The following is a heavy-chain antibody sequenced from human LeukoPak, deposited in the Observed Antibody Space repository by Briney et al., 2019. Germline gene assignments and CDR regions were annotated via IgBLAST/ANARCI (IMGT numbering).Heavy chain of an antibody. D-gene: IGHD3-16*01. CDR1: GYTFTNYY. V-gene: IGHV1-2*02. CDR2: IDPNSGDT. CDR3: ARDASASWRHDFDY. Sequence: VASVKVSCKASGYTFTNYYIHWVRQAPGQGLEWMGWIDPNSGDTNYAQKFQGRVTMTRDTSTSTAYMELSRLRSDDTAVYYCARDASASWRHDFDYWGQGTLVTVSS. J-gene: IGHJ4*02.